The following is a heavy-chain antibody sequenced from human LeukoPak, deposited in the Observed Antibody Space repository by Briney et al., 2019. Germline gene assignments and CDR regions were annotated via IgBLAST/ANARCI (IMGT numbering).Heavy chain of an antibody. D-gene: IGHD6-19*01. V-gene: IGHV4-59*01. J-gene: IGHJ4*02. CDR3: ARVKGWNSSGWYGFDY. Sequence: SETLFLTCTVSGDSISGYYWSWIRQPPGKGLEWIGYIYSSGSTNYNPSLKSRVTISVDTSKNQFSLKLSSVTAADTAVYYCARVKGWNSSGWYGFDYWGQGTLVTVSS. CDR1: GDSISGYY. CDR2: IYSSGST.